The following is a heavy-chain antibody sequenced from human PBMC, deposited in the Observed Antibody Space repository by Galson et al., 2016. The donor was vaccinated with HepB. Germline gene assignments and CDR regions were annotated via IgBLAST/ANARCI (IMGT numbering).Heavy chain of an antibody. Sequence: SLRLSCAASGFTISAYWMSWVRQAPGKGLEWVASINQDASGKYYVDSVKGRFSISRDNVKNTLWLQMSGLRFDGTSMYYCASGYTSGVWGQGTTVTVSS. J-gene: IGHJ6*02. V-gene: IGHV3-7*01. CDR3: ASGYTSGV. CDR1: GFTISAYW. D-gene: IGHD6-19*01. CDR2: INQDASGK.